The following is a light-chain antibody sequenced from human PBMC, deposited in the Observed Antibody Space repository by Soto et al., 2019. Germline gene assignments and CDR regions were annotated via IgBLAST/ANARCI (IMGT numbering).Light chain of an antibody. CDR1: QSVSSN. Sequence: IVMTQSPATLSVSPGERTTLSCRANQSVSSNLAWYQQKPGQAPRLLIYGASTRATGIPARFSGSGSGTEFTLTISSLQSEDFAVYYCQQYNGWPLTFGQGTKLEIK. J-gene: IGKJ2*01. CDR3: QQYNGWPLT. CDR2: GAS. V-gene: IGKV3-15*01.